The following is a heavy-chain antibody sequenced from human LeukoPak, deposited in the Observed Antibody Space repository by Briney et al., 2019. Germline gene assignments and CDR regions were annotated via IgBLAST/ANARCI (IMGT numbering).Heavy chain of an antibody. D-gene: IGHD3-10*01. CDR2: INHSGST. Sequence: SETLSLTCAVYGGSFSGYYWSWIRQPPGKGLEWIGEINHSGSTNYNPSLKSRVTISVDTSKNQFSLKLSSVTAADTAVYYCARRKVNYYGSGSYYKGWFDPWGQGTLVTVSS. V-gene: IGHV4-34*01. J-gene: IGHJ5*02. CDR1: GGSFSGYY. CDR3: ARRKVNYYGSGSYYKGWFDP.